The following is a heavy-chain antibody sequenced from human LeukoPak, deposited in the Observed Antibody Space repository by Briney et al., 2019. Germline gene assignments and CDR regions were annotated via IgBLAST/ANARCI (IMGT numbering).Heavy chain of an antibody. CDR1: GYTVTSNG. V-gene: IGHV1-18*01. J-gene: IGHJ6*02. D-gene: IGHD2-15*01. CDR3: ARDAYCSGGSCYSGYGMDV. CDR2: ISAGNGNT. Sequence: GSLKVSCTASGYTVTSNGISWVRQAPGQGLEWMGWISAGNGNTNYAQKLRGRVTMSSNTSTSTAYMELRRLRSDDTAVYYCARDAYCSGGSCYSGYGMDVWGQGTTVTVSS.